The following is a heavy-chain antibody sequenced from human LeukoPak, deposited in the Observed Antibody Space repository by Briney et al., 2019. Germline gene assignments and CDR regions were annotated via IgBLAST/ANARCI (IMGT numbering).Heavy chain of an antibody. CDR2: ISSSSSYI. J-gene: IGHJ4*02. CDR1: GFTFSSYS. D-gene: IGHD5-24*01. CDR3: ARSRRWLQLDFDY. Sequence: GGSLRLSCAASGFTFSSYSMNWVRQAPGKGLEWVSSISSSSSYIYYADSVKGRFTISRDNSKNTLYVQMNSLRAEDTAVYYCARSRRWLQLDFDYWGQGTLVTVSS. V-gene: IGHV3-21*01.